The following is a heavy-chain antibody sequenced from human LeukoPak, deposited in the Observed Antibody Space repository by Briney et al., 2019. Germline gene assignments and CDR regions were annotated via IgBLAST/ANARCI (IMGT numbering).Heavy chain of an antibody. V-gene: IGHV3-30*18. D-gene: IGHD3-9*01. CDR2: ISYDGSNK. Sequence: PGGSLRLSCAASGFTFSTYGMHWVRQAPGKGLEWVAVISYDGSNKYYVDSVKGRFTVSRDNSKNTLYLQMNSLRAEDTAVYYCAKGVGGYFDWLSIDCWGQGTLVTVSS. CDR1: GFTFSTYG. J-gene: IGHJ4*02. CDR3: AKGVGGYFDWLSIDC.